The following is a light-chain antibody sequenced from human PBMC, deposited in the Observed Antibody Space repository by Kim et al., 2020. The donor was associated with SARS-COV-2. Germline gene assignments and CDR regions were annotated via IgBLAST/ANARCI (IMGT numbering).Light chain of an antibody. CDR1: QDIVNY. J-gene: IGKJ4*01. CDR2: DAS. Sequence: DIQMTQSPSSLTASVGDRVTITCQASQDIVNYLNWYQQRPGKAPKLLIYDASTLETGVPSRFSGGGYGTDFTLTISSLQPEDVATYYCQQYDNRPLTFGGGTKVDIK. V-gene: IGKV1-33*01. CDR3: QQYDNRPLT.